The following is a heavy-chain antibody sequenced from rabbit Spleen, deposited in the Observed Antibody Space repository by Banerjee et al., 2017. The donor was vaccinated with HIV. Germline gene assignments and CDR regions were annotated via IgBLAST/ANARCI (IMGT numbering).Heavy chain of an antibody. V-gene: IGHV1S40*01. CDR3: ARDTGTSFSTYGMDL. Sequence: QSLEESGGGLVKPEGSLTLTCKASGFSFNSGYDMCWVRQAPGKGLEWVACAYAGSSGSTYSATWAKGRFTISKTSSTTVTLQMTSLTAADTATYFCARDTGTSFSTYGMDLWGPGTLVTVS. J-gene: IGHJ6*01. CDR2: AYAGSSGST. CDR1: GFSFNSGYD. D-gene: IGHD8-1*01.